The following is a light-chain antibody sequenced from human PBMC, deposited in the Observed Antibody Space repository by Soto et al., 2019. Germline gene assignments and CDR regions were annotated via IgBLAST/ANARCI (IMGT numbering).Light chain of an antibody. V-gene: IGKV1-5*01. Sequence: DIQMTQSPSTLSASVGDRVTITCRASQSISSWLAWYQQKPGKAPKLLIYDASSLESGVPSRFSGSGSGTEFTLTISSLQPDDFATYYCQQYNSYSPLITFGQGTRLEI. CDR1: QSISSW. CDR3: QQYNSYSPLIT. J-gene: IGKJ5*01. CDR2: DAS.